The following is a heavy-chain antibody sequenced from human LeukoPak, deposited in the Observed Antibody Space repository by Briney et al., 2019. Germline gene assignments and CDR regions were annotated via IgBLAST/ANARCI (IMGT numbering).Heavy chain of an antibody. CDR3: ARGRSGSSWIDY. J-gene: IGHJ4*02. V-gene: IGHV4-34*01. CDR1: GGSFSGYY. Sequence: SQTLSLTCAVYGGSFSGYYWSWIRQPPGKGLEWIGEINHSGSTNYNPSLKSRVTISVDTSKNQFSLKLSSVTAADTAVYYCARGRSGSSWIDYWGQGTLVTVSS. D-gene: IGHD1-26*01. CDR2: INHSGST.